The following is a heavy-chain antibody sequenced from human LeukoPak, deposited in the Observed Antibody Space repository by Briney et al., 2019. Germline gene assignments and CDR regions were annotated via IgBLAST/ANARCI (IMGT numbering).Heavy chain of an antibody. CDR2: IKQDGSEK. CDR1: GFTFSSYW. CDR3: AKENYDILTGLYYYYYMDV. V-gene: IGHV3-7*01. Sequence: GGSLRLSCAASGFTFSSYWMSWVRQAPGKGLEWVANIKQDGSEKYYADSVKGRFTISRDNSKNTLYLQMNSLRAEDTAVYYCAKENYDILTGLYYYYYMDVWGKGTTVTISS. D-gene: IGHD3-9*01. J-gene: IGHJ6*03.